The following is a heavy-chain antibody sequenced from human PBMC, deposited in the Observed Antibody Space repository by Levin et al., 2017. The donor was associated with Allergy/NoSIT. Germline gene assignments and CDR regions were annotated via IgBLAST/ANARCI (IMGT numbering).Heavy chain of an antibody. CDR2: INPSGGST. CDR3: ARGRIGTMVRGATPREVSYYFDY. D-gene: IGHD3-10*01. CDR1: GYTFTSYY. Sequence: GESLKISCKASGYTFTSYYMHWVRQAPGQGLEWMGIINPSGGSTSYAQKFQGRVTMTRDTSTSTVYMELSSLRSEDTAVYYCARGRIGTMVRGATPREVSYYFDYWGQGTLVTVSS. V-gene: IGHV1-46*01. J-gene: IGHJ4*02.